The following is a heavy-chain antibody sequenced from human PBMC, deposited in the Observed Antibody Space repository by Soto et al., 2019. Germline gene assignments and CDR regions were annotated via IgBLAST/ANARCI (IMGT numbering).Heavy chain of an antibody. V-gene: IGHV1-8*01. J-gene: IGHJ6*02. D-gene: IGHD2-8*01. CDR1: GYTFTSYD. CDR2: MNPNSGNT. CDR3: ARAGRMLYYYYYGMDV. Sequence: QVQLVQSGAEVKKPGASVKVSCKASGYTFTSYDINWVRQATGQGLEWMGWMNPNSGNTGYAQKFQGRVIMTRNTSITTSYMELSSLRSEVTAVYSSARAGRMLYYYYYGMDVWGQGTTVTVSS.